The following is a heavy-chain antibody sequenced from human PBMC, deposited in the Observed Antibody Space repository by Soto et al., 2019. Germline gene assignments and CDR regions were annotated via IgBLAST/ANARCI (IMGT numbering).Heavy chain of an antibody. CDR3: EKQNSGYDPFDY. CDR2: ISGSGGST. CDR1: GFTFTTYA. J-gene: IGHJ4*02. V-gene: IGHV3-23*01. D-gene: IGHD5-12*01. Sequence: GGSLRLSCGASGFTFTTYAMSWVRQAPGKGLEWVSVISGSGGSTYYADSVKGRFTISRDNSKNTLYLQMNSLRAEDTAVYYCEKQNSGYDPFDYWGQGTLVTVSS.